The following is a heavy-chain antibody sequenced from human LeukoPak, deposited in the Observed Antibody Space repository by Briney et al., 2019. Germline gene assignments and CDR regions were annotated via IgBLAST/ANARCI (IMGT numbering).Heavy chain of an antibody. J-gene: IGHJ4*02. Sequence: ASVKFSCKASGYTFTSYYMHWVRHAPGQGLEWMGIITPSGGSTSYAQKFQGRVTMTRDMSTSTVYMELSSLRSEDTAVYYCARDRGSSGWFGFDYWGQGTLVTVSS. CDR2: ITPSGGST. CDR1: GYTFTSYY. V-gene: IGHV1-46*01. D-gene: IGHD6-19*01. CDR3: ARDRGSSGWFGFDY.